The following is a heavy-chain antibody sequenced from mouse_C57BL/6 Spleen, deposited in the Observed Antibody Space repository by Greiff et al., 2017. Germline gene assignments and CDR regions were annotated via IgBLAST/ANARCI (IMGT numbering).Heavy chain of an antibody. CDR3: ALLRRPFLDY. CDR1: GYTFTSYW. V-gene: IGHV1-64*01. D-gene: IGHD1-1*01. CDR2: IHPNSGST. Sequence: QVQLQQSGAELVKPGASVKLSCVASGYTFTSYWMHWVKQSPGQGLEWIAMIHPNSGSTNYNEKFKSKATLTVDKSSSTGYMHLSSLTSEDSAVDYCALLRRPFLDYWGQGTTLTVSS. J-gene: IGHJ2*01.